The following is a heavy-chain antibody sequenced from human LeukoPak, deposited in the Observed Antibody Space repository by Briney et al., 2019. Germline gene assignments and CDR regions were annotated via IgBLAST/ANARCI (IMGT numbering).Heavy chain of an antibody. CDR2: ISWNSGSI. CDR1: EFTFSSYS. CDR3: AKAVRFLEWLPPFDY. J-gene: IGHJ4*02. D-gene: IGHD3-3*01. V-gene: IGHV3-9*01. Sequence: GGSLRLSCAASEFTFSSYSMNWVRQAPGKGLEWVSGISWNSGSIGYADSVKGRFTISRDNAKNSLYLQMNSLRAEDTALYYCAKAVRFLEWLPPFDYWGQGTLVTVSS.